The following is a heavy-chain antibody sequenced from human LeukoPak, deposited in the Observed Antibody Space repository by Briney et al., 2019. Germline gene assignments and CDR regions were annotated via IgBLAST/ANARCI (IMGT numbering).Heavy chain of an antibody. J-gene: IGHJ3*02. CDR3: AREATVVKTGVRGAFDI. CDR1: GYTFTGYY. D-gene: IGHD4-23*01. CDR2: INPSGGST. Sequence: GASVKVSCKASGYTFTGYYMHWVRQAPGQGLEWMGIINPSGGSTSYAQKFQGRVTMTRDTSTSTVYMELSSLRSEDTAVYYCAREATVVKTGVRGAFDIWGQGTMVTVSS. V-gene: IGHV1-46*01.